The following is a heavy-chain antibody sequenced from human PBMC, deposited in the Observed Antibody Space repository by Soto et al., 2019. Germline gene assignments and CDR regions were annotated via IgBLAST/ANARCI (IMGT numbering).Heavy chain of an antibody. J-gene: IGHJ5*02. V-gene: IGHV4-31*03. Sequence: PSETLSLTCTVSGGSISSGDYYWSWIRQHPGKGLEWIGYIYYSGSTYYNPSLKSRVTISVDTSKNQFSLKLSSVTAADTAVYYCARENCSGGSCYLRWFDPWGQGTLVTVSS. CDR3: ARENCSGGSCYLRWFDP. D-gene: IGHD2-15*01. CDR1: GGSISSGDYY. CDR2: IYYSGST.